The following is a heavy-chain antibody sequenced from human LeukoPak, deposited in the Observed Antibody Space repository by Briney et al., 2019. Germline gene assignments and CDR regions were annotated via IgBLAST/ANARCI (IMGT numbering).Heavy chain of an antibody. CDR3: ARGVSRYSFDKMDV. CDR2: IRSSSSSI. V-gene: IGHV3-21*01. D-gene: IGHD5-18*01. Sequence: PGGSLRLSCAASGFTFSSYTMNWVRQAPGKGLEWVSSIRSSSSSIYYADSVEGRFTIARDNAKNSLYLQMNSLRAEDTAVYFCARGVSRYSFDKMDVWCQGTTVTVS. J-gene: IGHJ6*02. CDR1: GFTFSSYT.